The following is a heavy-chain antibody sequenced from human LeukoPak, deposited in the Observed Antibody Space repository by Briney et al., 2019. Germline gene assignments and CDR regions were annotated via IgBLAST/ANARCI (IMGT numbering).Heavy chain of an antibody. Sequence: GGSLRLSCAASGFTFSSYGMHWVRQAPGKGLEWVAVISYDGSNKYYADSVKGRFTISRDNSKNTLYLQMNNLRAEDTAVYYCAKDQNTAMVIVYYYYGMDVWGQGTTVTVSS. CDR2: ISYDGSNK. CDR3: AKDQNTAMVIVYYYYGMDV. J-gene: IGHJ6*02. V-gene: IGHV3-30*18. CDR1: GFTFSSYG. D-gene: IGHD5-18*01.